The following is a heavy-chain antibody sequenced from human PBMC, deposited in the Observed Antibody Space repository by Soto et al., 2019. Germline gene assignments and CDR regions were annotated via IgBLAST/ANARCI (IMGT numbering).Heavy chain of an antibody. CDR3: ARGEVNYDYVWGSVVTFYGMDV. J-gene: IGHJ6*02. CDR1: GYTFTSYY. Sequence: ASVKVACKASGYTFTSYYIHWVRQAPGQGLEWMGIINPSGGSTSYAQKIQGRVTMTSDTSTSTVYMELSSLRSEDTAVYYCARGEVNYDYVWGSVVTFYGMDVWGQRTTVSVSS. D-gene: IGHD3-16*01. CDR2: INPSGGST. V-gene: IGHV1-46*01.